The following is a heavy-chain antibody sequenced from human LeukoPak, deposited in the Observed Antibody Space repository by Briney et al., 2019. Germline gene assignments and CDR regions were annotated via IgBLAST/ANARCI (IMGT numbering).Heavy chain of an antibody. J-gene: IGHJ4*02. CDR3: ARMPQQLVIYFFDY. V-gene: IGHV3-7*03. CDR2: IKQDGSEK. CDR1: GFTFSSYW. D-gene: IGHD6-13*01. Sequence: GGSLRLSCAASGFTFSSYWMSWVRHAPGKGLESVANIKQDGSEKNYVDSVKGRFTISRDNAKNSLYLQMNSLRAEDTAVYYCARMPQQLVIYFFDYWGQGTLVTVSS.